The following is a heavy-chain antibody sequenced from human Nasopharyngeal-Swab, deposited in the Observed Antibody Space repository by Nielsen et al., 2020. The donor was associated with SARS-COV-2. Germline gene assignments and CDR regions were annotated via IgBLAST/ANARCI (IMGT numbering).Heavy chain of an antibody. J-gene: IGHJ3*02. V-gene: IGHV4-59*08. CDR2: IYYSGST. Sequence: SETLSLPCTVSGDSMITNSWIWIRQPPGKGLEWIGYIYYSGSTHSTPSLKSRVTISVDTSKNQFSLKLSSVTAADTAVYYCARLSPNTIFGVVITQGAFDIWGQGTMVTVSS. D-gene: IGHD3-3*01. CDR3: ARLSPNTIFGVVITQGAFDI. CDR1: GDSMITNS.